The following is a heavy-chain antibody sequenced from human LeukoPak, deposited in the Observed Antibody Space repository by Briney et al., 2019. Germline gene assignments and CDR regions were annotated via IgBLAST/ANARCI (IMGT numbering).Heavy chain of an antibody. CDR2: ISYSGSP. J-gene: IGHJ2*01. CDR1: GGSISNYY. Sequence: SETLSLTCTVPGGSISNYYWSWIRQPPGKGLEWIGYISYSGSPNYNPSLKSRVTISVDTSKNQFSLKLSSVTAADTAVYYCARDRAMVADWYFDLWGRGTLVTVSS. CDR3: ARDRAMVADWYFDL. V-gene: IGHV4-59*01. D-gene: IGHD5-18*01.